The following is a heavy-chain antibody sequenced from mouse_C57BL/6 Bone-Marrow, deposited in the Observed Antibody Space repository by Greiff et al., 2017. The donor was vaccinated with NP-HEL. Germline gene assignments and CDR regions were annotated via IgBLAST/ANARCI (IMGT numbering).Heavy chain of an antibody. Sequence: VQLQQSGAELVKPGASVKISCKASGYAFSSYWMNWVKQRPGKGLEWIGQIYPGDGDTNYNGKFKGKATLTADKSSSTAYMQLSSLTSEDSAVYFCARGVIYYDYIYAMDYWGQGTSVTVSS. CDR3: ARGVIYYDYIYAMDY. D-gene: IGHD2-4*01. V-gene: IGHV1-80*01. CDR2: IYPGDGDT. CDR1: GYAFSSYW. J-gene: IGHJ4*01.